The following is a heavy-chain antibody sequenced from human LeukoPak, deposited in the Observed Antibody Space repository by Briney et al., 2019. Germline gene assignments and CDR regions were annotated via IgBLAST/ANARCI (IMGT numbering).Heavy chain of an antibody. D-gene: IGHD3-3*01. J-gene: IGHJ5*02. CDR3: ARGVLRFLEWSSPSRTSWFDP. V-gene: IGHV1-69*05. CDR2: IIPIFGTA. CDR1: AGTFSSYA. Sequence: SVKVSCKASAGTFSSYAISWARQAPGQGLEWMGGIIPIFGTANYAQKVQGRVTITTDESTSTAYMELSSLRSEDTAVYYCARGVLRFLEWSSPSRTSWFDPWGQGTLVTVSS.